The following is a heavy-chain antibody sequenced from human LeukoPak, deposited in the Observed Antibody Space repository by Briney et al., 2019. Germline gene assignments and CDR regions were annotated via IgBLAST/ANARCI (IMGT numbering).Heavy chain of an antibody. CDR1: GGSISSSSYY. CDR3: GRRYGDYGIDY. V-gene: IGHV4-39*01. J-gene: IGHJ4*02. Sequence: PSETLSLTCTVSGGSISSSSYYWGWIRQPPGKGLEWIGSIYYSGSTYYNPSLKSRVTISVDTSKNQFSLKLSSVTAADTAVYYCGRRYGDYGIDYWGQGTLVTVSS. D-gene: IGHD4-17*01. CDR2: IYYSGST.